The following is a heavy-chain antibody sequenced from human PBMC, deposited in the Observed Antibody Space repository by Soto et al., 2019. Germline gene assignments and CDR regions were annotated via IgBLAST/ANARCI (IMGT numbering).Heavy chain of an antibody. Sequence: QVQLVQSGAEVKKPGSSVKVSCKASGGTFSSYAISWVRQAPGQGLEWMGGIIPIFGTANYAQKFQGRVTITADESTSTAYMERSSLRSEDTAVYYCARDDGYDSSGYLYGMDVWGQGTTVTVSS. CDR3: ARDDGYDSSGYLYGMDV. CDR2: IIPIFGTA. V-gene: IGHV1-69*01. D-gene: IGHD3-22*01. J-gene: IGHJ6*02. CDR1: GGTFSSYA.